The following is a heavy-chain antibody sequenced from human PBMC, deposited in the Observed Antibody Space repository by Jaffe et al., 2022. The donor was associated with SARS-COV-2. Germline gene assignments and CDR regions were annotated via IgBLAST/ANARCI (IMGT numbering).Heavy chain of an antibody. V-gene: IGHV1-18*01. CDR1: GYTFTSYG. Sequence: QVQLVQSGAEVKKPGASVKVSCKASGYTFTSYGISWVRQAPGQGLEWMGWISAYNGNTNYAQKLQGRVTMTTDTSTSTAYMELRSLRSDDTAVYYCARGPYYYGSGSYSTTDYGMDVWGQGTTVTVSS. J-gene: IGHJ6*02. D-gene: IGHD3-10*01. CDR3: ARGPYYYGSGSYSTTDYGMDV. CDR2: ISAYNGNT.